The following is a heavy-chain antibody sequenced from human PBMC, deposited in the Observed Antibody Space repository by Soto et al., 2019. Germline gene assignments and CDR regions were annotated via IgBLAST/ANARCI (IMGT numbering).Heavy chain of an antibody. CDR3: AGQRSPEGWFDP. J-gene: IGHJ5*02. D-gene: IGHD3-10*01. CDR1: PISFNTYD. CDR2: VTVTGGST. V-gene: IGHV3-23*01. Sequence: EVEMLESGGGLVQPGGSLRLSCAASPISFNTYDVTWVRQAPGKGLEWVSTVTVTGGSTYYADSVKGRFTISRDRSNYTVSLLLHSLRVEDTARYYCAGQRSPEGWFDPWGQGTLVAVSS.